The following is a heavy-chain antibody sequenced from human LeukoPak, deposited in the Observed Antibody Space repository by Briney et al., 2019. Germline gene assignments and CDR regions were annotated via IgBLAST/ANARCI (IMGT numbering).Heavy chain of an antibody. CDR2: ISSSSSTI. CDR1: GFTFSTYS. V-gene: IGHV3-48*01. CDR3: ARDILLWFGELEGYYYYGMDV. Sequence: GGSLRLSCAASGFTFSTYSMNWVRQAPERGLGWVSYISSSSSTIYYADSVKGRFTISRDNAKNSLYLQMNSLRAEDTAVYYCARDILLWFGELEGYYYYGMDVWGQGTTVTVSS. J-gene: IGHJ6*02. D-gene: IGHD3-10*01.